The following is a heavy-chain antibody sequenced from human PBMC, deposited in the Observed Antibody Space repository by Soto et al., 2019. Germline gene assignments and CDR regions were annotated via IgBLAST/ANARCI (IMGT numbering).Heavy chain of an antibody. CDR2: INAGNGNT. Sequence: QVQLVQSGAEVKKPGASVKVSCKASGYTFTNYAMHWVRQAPGQRLEWMGWINAGNGNTKYSQKFQGRVTITRDTSASTAYMELSSLRSEDTAVYYCARGGSLYWYFDLWGRGTVVTVSS. V-gene: IGHV1-3*01. D-gene: IGHD1-26*01. J-gene: IGHJ2*01. CDR3: ARGGSLYWYFDL. CDR1: GYTFTNYA.